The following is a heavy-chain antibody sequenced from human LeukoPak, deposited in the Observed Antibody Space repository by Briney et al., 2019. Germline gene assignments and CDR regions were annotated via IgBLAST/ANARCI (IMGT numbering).Heavy chain of an antibody. Sequence: NPGGSLRLSCATSGLDFSSTWMAWVRQAPGKGLQWVARIRSDFDDGTTDYAAPGKGRFTISRDDSAKTLYLQMTSLRTEDTAIYYCTTEVPAVITPDGYFDNWGQGTLVTVSS. J-gene: IGHJ4*02. CDR2: IRSDFDDGTT. CDR1: GLDFSSTW. D-gene: IGHD4-23*01. CDR3: TTEVPAVITPDGYFDN. V-gene: IGHV3-15*01.